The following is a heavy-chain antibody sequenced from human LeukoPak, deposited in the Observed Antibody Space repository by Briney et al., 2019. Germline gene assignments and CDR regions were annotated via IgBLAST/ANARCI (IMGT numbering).Heavy chain of an antibody. V-gene: IGHV3-7*04. D-gene: IGHD3-10*01. Sequence: GGSLRLSCAASGFTFSSHALSWVRQAPGKGLEWVANIKQDGSEKYYVDSVKGRFTISRDNAKNSLYLQMNSLRAEGTAVYYCARVSYYYYGSGSYSQDAFDIWGQGTMVTVSS. CDR2: IKQDGSEK. CDR1: GFTFSSHA. J-gene: IGHJ3*02. CDR3: ARVSYYYYGSGSYSQDAFDI.